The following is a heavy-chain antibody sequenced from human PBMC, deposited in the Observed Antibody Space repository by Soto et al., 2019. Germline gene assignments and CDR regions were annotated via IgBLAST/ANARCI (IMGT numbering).Heavy chain of an antibody. CDR1: GFTFSSYS. V-gene: IGHV3-21*05. J-gene: IGHJ4*02. CDR2: ISDTSSDI. Sequence: GGSLRLSCAASGFTFSSYSMIWVRQAPGKGLEWVSYISDTSSDIYYADSVKGRFTISRDNAMNTLYLQMNTLRAEDTAVYYCAKDIVPGSGWYTFDSWGQGTPVTVSS. CDR3: AKDIVPGSGWYTFDS. D-gene: IGHD6-19*01.